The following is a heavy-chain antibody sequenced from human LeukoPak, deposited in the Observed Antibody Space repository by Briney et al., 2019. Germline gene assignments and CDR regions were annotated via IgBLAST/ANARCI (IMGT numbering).Heavy chain of an antibody. CDR3: ARDGLYSYGYSYFDY. Sequence: PSETLSLTCTVSGGSLSSYHWGWIRQPAGKGLEWIGRVYTSGSTNYNPSLKSRVTMSVDTSKEQLSLKLSSVTAADSAVYYCARDGLYSYGYSYFDYWGQGTLVTVSS. D-gene: IGHD5-18*01. CDR2: VYTSGST. CDR1: GGSLSSYH. J-gene: IGHJ4*02. V-gene: IGHV4-4*07.